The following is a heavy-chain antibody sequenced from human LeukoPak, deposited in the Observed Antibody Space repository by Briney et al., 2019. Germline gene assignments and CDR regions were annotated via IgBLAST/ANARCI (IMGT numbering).Heavy chain of an antibody. CDR3: SRNHRGVCLYS. V-gene: IGHV5-51*01. CDR2: IYLVDSDT. Sequence: GVALQISSQGSGFGFTSYWIGWARPMPGKGLEWMGIIYLVDSDTRYSPSFQGQVTISAAKSTSTAYLQWSSPNASYTTMYYFSRNHRGVCLYSWGEGTLVTVSS. J-gene: IGHJ4*02. D-gene: IGHD3-16*01. CDR1: GFGFTSYW.